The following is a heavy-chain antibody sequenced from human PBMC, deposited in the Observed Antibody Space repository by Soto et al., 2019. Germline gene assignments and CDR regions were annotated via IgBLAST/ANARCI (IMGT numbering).Heavy chain of an antibody. CDR1: GYTFTSYG. CDR2: ISAYNGNT. D-gene: IGHD3-10*01. J-gene: IGHJ6*02. V-gene: IGHV1-18*01. Sequence: ASVKVSCKASGYTFTSYGVSWVRQAPGQGLEWMGWISAYNGNTNYAQKLQGRVTMTTDTSTSTAYMELRSLRSDDTAVYYCARVPLWLGESNGYGMDVWGQGTTVNVSS. CDR3: ARVPLWLGESNGYGMDV.